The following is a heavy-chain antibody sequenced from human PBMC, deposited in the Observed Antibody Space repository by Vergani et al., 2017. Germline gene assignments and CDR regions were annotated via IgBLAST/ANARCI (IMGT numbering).Heavy chain of an antibody. Sequence: EVQLLESGGGLVQPGGSLRLSCAASGFTFSSYAMSWVRQAPGKGLEWVSAISVSGGSTYYADSVKGRFTISRDNSKNTMYLQMNSLRDEDTGVYYCARDLRLLYNRFDPWGQGTLVTVSS. V-gene: IGHV3-23*01. CDR2: ISVSGGST. D-gene: IGHD1-14*01. J-gene: IGHJ5*02. CDR1: GFTFSSYA. CDR3: ARDLRLLYNRFDP.